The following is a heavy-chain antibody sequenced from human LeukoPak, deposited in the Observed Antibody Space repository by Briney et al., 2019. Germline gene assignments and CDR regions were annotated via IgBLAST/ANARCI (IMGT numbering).Heavy chain of an antibody. Sequence: GGSLRLSCAASGFTFGNYAFSWGRRARGRGLEWGSIVGDNTETNYGDYVKGRFTIPSDHSNNERYLQWSSLRAESRTPYFCAKSSGKSFPSSRVFDFWSQGTLVTVHS. CDR2: IVGDNTET. J-gene: IGHJ4*02. CDR1: GFTFGNYA. CDR3: AKSSGKSFPSSRVFDF. D-gene: IGHD6-13*01. V-gene: IGHV3-23*01.